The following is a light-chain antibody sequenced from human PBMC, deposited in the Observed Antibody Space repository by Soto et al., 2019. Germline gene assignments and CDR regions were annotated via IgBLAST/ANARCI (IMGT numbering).Light chain of an antibody. V-gene: IGLV4-60*02. CDR1: SGHSSYI. J-gene: IGLJ3*02. Sequence: QTVVTQSSSASGSLGSSVKLTCTLSSGHSSYIIAWHQQQPGKAPRYLMKLEGSGSYNKGSGVPDRFSGSSSGADRYLTISNLQFEDEADYYCETWDSNTLVFGGGTKLTVL. CDR2: LEGSGSY. CDR3: ETWDSNTLV.